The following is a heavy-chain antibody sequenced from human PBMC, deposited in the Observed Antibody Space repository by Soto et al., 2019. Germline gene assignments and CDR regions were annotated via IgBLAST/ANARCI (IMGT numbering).Heavy chain of an antibody. CDR2: IIPIFGTA. D-gene: IGHD2-21*02. V-gene: IGHV1-69*13. Sequence: SVKVSCKASGGTFSSYAISWVRQAPGQGLEWMGGIIPIFGTANYAQKFQGRVTITADESTSTAYMELSSLRSEDTAVYYCARARGLLSDHDAFDIWGQGTMVTVSS. J-gene: IGHJ3*02. CDR3: ARARGLLSDHDAFDI. CDR1: GGTFSSYA.